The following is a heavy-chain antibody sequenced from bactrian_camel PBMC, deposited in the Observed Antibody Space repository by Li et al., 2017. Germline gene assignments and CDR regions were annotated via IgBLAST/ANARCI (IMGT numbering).Heavy chain of an antibody. CDR3: ARGVRTSPGYTGDYDYLV. D-gene: IGHD2*01. CDR2: IDTDGST. Sequence: HVQLVESGGGLVQPRESLRLSCAASRYPYSSYCLGWFRQAPGKEREGVAVIDTDGSTSYADSVKGRFTISRDNAKNTLDLQLNSLKIEDTAMYYCARGVRTSPGYTGDYDYLVWGQGTQVTVS. V-gene: IGHV3S1*01. CDR1: RYPYSSYC. J-gene: IGHJ4*01.